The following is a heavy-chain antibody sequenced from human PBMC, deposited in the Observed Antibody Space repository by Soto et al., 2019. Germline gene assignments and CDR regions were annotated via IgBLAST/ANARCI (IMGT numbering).Heavy chain of an antibody. CDR1: GDIFSSYS. D-gene: IGHD3-22*01. J-gene: IGHJ4*02. CDR3: TRDRYYQYISSYHPQFAS. CDR2: IIPTFNKP. V-gene: IGHV1-69*01. Sequence: QVQLLQSEAEVTKTGSSVKVSCKTSGDIFSSYSVSWVRQAPGKGLEWMGGIIPTFNKPNYAQKFQGILTLNSDASTTTIYKKLTILITEDTTIYYCTRDRYYQYISSYHPQFASWVQRTPVTVSS.